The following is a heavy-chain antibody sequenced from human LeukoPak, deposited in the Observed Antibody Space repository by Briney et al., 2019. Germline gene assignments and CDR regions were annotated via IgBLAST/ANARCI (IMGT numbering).Heavy chain of an antibody. CDR3: AKASWVSTADALL. CDR2: LRCNRDT. CDR1: GFTLSSYA. V-gene: IGHV3-23*01. D-gene: IGHD3-16*01. J-gene: IGHJ4*02. Sequence: GGSLRLSCAASGFTLSSYAMSWVREAPARGLEWVASLRCNRDTFYADSVKGRFTLSRDDYRNTLYHELIYLRVEDTAVYYCAKASWVSTADALLWREGTVDSVSS.